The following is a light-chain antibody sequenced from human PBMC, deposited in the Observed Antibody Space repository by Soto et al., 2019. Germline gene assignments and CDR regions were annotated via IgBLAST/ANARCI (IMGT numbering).Light chain of an antibody. Sequence: EVVMTQSPATLSVSPGERATLSCRASQSISSKLAWYQQKAGQAPRLLMYGASTRATGVPARFSGSGSGTEFTLTISSLQSEDFAIYYCLQYNHWPSYTFGQGTKLEIK. J-gene: IGKJ2*01. CDR1: QSISSK. CDR3: LQYNHWPSYT. V-gene: IGKV3-15*01. CDR2: GAS.